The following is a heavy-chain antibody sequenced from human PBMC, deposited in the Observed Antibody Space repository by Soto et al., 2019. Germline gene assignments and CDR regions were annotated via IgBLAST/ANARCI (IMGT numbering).Heavy chain of an antibody. D-gene: IGHD2-8*02. J-gene: IGHJ6*02. CDR1: GFTFSSYA. CDR2: ISGSGGST. Sequence: GGSLRLSCAASGFTFSSYAMSWVRQAPGKGLEWVSAISGSGGSTYYADSVKGRFTISRDNSKNTLYLQMNSLRAEDTAVYYCAKSGKPGSGYYGMDVWGQGTTVTVSS. CDR3: AKSGKPGSGYYGMDV. V-gene: IGHV3-23*01.